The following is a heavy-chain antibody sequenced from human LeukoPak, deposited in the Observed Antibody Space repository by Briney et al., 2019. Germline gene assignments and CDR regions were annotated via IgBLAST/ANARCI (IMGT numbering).Heavy chain of an antibody. CDR3: AKRGVVIRVILVGFHKEANYFDS. CDR2: ISDSGGST. D-gene: IGHD3-10*01. J-gene: IGHJ4*02. Sequence: GGSLRLSCAVSGITLNNYGMSWVRQAPGKGLEWVAGISDSGGSTKYADSVKGRFTISRDNPKNTLYLQMNSLRAEDTAVYFCAKRGVVIRVILVGFHKEANYFDSWGQGALVTVSS. V-gene: IGHV3-23*01. CDR1: GITLNNYG.